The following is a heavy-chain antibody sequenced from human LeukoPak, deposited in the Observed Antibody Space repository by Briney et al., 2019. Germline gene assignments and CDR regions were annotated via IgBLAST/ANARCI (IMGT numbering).Heavy chain of an antibody. V-gene: IGHV4-39*07. J-gene: IGHJ6*03. CDR3: ARAGYCSGGSCYYYYMDV. CDR2: IYYSGST. D-gene: IGHD2-15*01. CDR1: GGSISSSSYY. Sequence: SETLSLTCTVSGGSISSSSYYWGWIRQPPGKGLEWIGSIYYSGSTYYNPSLKSRVTISVDTSKNQFSLKLSSVTAADTAVYYCARAGYCSGGSCYYYYMDVWGKGTTVTVSS.